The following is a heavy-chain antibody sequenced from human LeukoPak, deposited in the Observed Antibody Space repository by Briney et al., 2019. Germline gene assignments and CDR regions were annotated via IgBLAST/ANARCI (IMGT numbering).Heavy chain of an antibody. J-gene: IGHJ4*02. D-gene: IGHD2-2*01. CDR3: ARIRAYCSMISCYPHYFGY. V-gene: IGHV3-9*01. Sequence: PGRSLRLSCAASGFTFDDYAMHWVRQAPGKGLEWVSGISWNSGSIGYADSVKGRFTISRDNVKNSLYLQMNSLRVEDTAVYYCARIRAYCSMISCYPHYFGYWGQGALVTVSS. CDR1: GFTFDDYA. CDR2: ISWNSGSI.